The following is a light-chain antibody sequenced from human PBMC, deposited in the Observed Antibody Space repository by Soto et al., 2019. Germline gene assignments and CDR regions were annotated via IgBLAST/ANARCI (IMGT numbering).Light chain of an antibody. J-gene: IGKJ1*01. Sequence: EIVLTQSPGTLSLSPGERSTLSCRASQSVSSSYLAWYQQKPGQAPRLLIYGASSRATGIPDRFSGSGSGTDFTLTISRLEPEDFAVYYCQQYGSSPGFGKGTNGGYQ. CDR2: GAS. CDR1: QSVSSSY. V-gene: IGKV3-20*01. CDR3: QQYGSSPG.